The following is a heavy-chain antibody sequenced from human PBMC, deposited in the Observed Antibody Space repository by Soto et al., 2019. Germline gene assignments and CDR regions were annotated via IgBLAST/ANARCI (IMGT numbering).Heavy chain of an antibody. CDR1: GYTFTSYG. CDR2: ISAYNANT. CDR3: ARDRLGATGDY. V-gene: IGHV1-18*01. Sequence: ASVKVSCKASGYTFTSYGISWVRQAPGQGLEWMGWISAYNANTNYAQKLQGRVTMTTDTSTSTSYMVLRSLRSDDTAVYFCARDRLGATGDYWGQGTLVTVSS. D-gene: IGHD1-26*01. J-gene: IGHJ4*02.